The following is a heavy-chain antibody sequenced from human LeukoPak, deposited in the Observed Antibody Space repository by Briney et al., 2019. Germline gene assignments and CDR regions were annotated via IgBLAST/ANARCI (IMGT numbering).Heavy chain of an antibody. D-gene: IGHD3-22*01. V-gene: IGHV3-21*01. Sequence: PGGSLRLSCAASGFTFSSYSMNWVRQAPGKGLEWVSSISSSSSYIYYADSVKGRFTISRDNAKNSLYLQMNSLRAEDTAVYYCARYTYYYDSSGYRGDYWGQGTLVTVSS. CDR1: GFTFSSYS. CDR2: ISSSSSYI. CDR3: ARYTYYYDSSGYRGDY. J-gene: IGHJ4*02.